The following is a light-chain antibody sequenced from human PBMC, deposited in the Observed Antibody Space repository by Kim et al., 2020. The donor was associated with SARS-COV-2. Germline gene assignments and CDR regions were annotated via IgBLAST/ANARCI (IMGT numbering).Light chain of an antibody. CDR1: TGAVTSGYY. V-gene: IGLV7-43*01. CDR3: LLYYGGAWV. J-gene: IGLJ3*02. Sequence: PGGTVTLTCASSTGAVTSGYYPNWFQQKPGQAPRSLIYSTSNKYSWTPARFSGSLLGGKGALTLSGAQPEDEAEYYCLLYYGGAWVFGGGTKLTVL. CDR2: STS.